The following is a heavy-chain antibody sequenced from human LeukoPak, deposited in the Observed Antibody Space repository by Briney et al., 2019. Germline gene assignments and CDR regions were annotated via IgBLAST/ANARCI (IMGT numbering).Heavy chain of an antibody. CDR2: IYYSGST. CDR1: GGSISSYY. V-gene: IGHV4-59*08. D-gene: IGHD1-26*01. J-gene: IGHJ4*02. Sequence: PSETLSLTCTVSGGSISSYYWSWIRQPPGKGLEWIGYIYYSGSTNYNPSLKSRVTISVDTSKNQFSLKLSSVTAADTAVYYCASGGSYKFDYWGQGTLVTVSS. CDR3: ASGGSYKFDY.